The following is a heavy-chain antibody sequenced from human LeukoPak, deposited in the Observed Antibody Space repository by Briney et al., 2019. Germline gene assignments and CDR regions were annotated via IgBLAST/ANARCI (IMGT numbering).Heavy chain of an antibody. Sequence: GASVKVSCKASGYTFTSYGISWVRQAPGQGLEWMGWISAYNGNTNYAQKLQGRVTMTTDTSTSTAYMELRSLRSDDTAVYYCARAGNMRFGELLGTYYYGMDVWGQGTTVTVSS. CDR1: GYTFTSYG. D-gene: IGHD3-10*01. CDR3: ARAGNMRFGELLGTYYYGMDV. V-gene: IGHV1-18*01. J-gene: IGHJ6*02. CDR2: ISAYNGNT.